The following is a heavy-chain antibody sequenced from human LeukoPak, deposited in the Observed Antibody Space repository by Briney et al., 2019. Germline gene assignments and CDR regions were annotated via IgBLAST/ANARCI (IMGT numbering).Heavy chain of an antibody. Sequence: GGSLRLSCAASGFTFSSYSMNWVRQAPGKGLEWVSSISSSSYIYYADSVKGRFTIFRDNAKNSLYLQMNSLRAEDTAVYYCASSSDFGVVIRPYYFDYWGQGTLVTVSS. CDR3: ASSSDFGVVIRPYYFDY. D-gene: IGHD3-3*01. V-gene: IGHV3-21*01. CDR1: GFTFSSYS. CDR2: ISSSSYI. J-gene: IGHJ4*02.